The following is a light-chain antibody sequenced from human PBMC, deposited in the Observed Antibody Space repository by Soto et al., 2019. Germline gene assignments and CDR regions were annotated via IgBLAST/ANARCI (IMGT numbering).Light chain of an antibody. Sequence: QSALTQPASVSGSPGQSINISCTGTSSDVGGYNFVSWYQQHPGKAPKLRLCEVSNRPSGVSNRFSGSKSGNTASLTISGLQAEDEADYYCSSYSTSSTVVFGGGTKLTVL. V-gene: IGLV2-14*01. CDR1: SSDVGGYNF. CDR2: EVS. CDR3: SSYSTSSTVV. J-gene: IGLJ2*01.